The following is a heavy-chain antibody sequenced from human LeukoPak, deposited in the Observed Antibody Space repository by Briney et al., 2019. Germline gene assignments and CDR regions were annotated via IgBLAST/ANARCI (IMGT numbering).Heavy chain of an antibody. D-gene: IGHD2-15*01. V-gene: IGHV3-33*08. CDR2: IWYDGSNK. CDR3: ARDGATATSLDY. J-gene: IGHJ4*02. CDR1: GFTFSSYG. Sequence: GGSLRLSCAPSGFTFSSYGMHWVRQAPGNGLEWVAVIWYDGSNKYYADSVKGRFTISRDNSKNTLYLQMNSLRAEDTAVYYCARDGATATSLDYWGQGTLVTVSS.